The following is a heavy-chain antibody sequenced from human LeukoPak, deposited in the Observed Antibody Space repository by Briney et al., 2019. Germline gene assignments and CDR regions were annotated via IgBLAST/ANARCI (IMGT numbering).Heavy chain of an antibody. J-gene: IGHJ4*02. V-gene: IGHV3-30-3*01. CDR1: GFTFSSYA. CDR2: ISYDGSNK. D-gene: IGHD6-13*01. Sequence: AGGSLRLSCAASGFTFSSYAMHWVRQAPGKGLEWVAVISYDGSNKYYADSVKGRFTISRDNSKNTLYLQMNSLRVEDTAVYYCAKDPYTNSGVYFDYWGQGTLVTVSS. CDR3: AKDPYTNSGVYFDY.